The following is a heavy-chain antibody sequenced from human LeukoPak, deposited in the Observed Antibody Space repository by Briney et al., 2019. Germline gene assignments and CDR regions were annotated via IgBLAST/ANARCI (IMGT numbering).Heavy chain of an antibody. CDR1: GFTFSSYG. CDR3: ARDFPTMTTAGAFDI. V-gene: IGHV3-30*03. J-gene: IGHJ3*02. Sequence: GGSLRLSCAASGFTFSSYGMHWVRQAPGKGLEWVAVISYDGSNKYYADSVKGRFTISRDNSKNTLYLQMNSLRAEDTAVYYCARDFPTMTTAGAFDIWGQGTMVIVSS. CDR2: ISYDGSNK. D-gene: IGHD4-17*01.